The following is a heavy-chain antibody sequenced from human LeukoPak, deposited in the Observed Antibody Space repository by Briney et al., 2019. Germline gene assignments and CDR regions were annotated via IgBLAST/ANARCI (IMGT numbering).Heavy chain of an antibody. D-gene: IGHD6-19*01. V-gene: IGHV4-59*01. CDR1: GGSISSYY. CDR2: IYYSGST. CDR3: ARDLSASIAVAGNSWFDP. Sequence: SETLSLTCTVSGGSISSYYWSWIRQPPGKGLEWIGYIYYSGSTNYNSSLKSRVTISVDTSKNQFSLKLSSVTAADTAVYYCARDLSASIAVAGNSWFDPWGQGTLVTVSS. J-gene: IGHJ5*02.